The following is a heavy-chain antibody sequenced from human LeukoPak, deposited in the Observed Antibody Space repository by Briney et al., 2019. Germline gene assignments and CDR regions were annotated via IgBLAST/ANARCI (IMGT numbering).Heavy chain of an antibody. CDR3: IHYGHYFDY. D-gene: IGHD4-17*01. CDR2: IYYTGST. Sequence: PSETLSLTCGVSGGAITNYYWNWIRQAPGKGLEWLGYIYYTGSTTYNPSVKSRITISLDTSKKQISLKLRSVTAADTAVYYCIHYGHYFDYWGQGTLVTVSS. CDR1: GGAITNYY. V-gene: IGHV4-59*03. J-gene: IGHJ4*02.